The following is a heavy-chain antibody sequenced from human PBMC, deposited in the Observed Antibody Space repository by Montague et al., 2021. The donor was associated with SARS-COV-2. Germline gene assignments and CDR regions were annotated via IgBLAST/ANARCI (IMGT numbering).Heavy chain of an antibody. CDR3: ARVGRQQLVRLSGMDV. J-gene: IGHJ6*02. V-gene: IGHV4-39*07. Sequence: SETLSLTCTVSGGSISSSSYYRGWIRQPPGKGLEWIGSIYYSGSTYYNPSLESRVTISVDTSKNQFSLKPSSVTAADTAVYYCARVGRQQLVRLSGMDVWGQGTTVTVSS. CDR2: IYYSGST. D-gene: IGHD6-13*01. CDR1: GGSISSSSYY.